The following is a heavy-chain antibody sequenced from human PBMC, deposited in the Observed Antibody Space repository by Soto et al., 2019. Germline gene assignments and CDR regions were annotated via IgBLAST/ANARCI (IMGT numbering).Heavy chain of an antibody. CDR3: AFFCAKGDRGYYF. D-gene: IGHD3-3*01. Sequence: RGLERETIISYDGSNEFYADSVKSRFPISRDNSKNTVYLQMNSLRAEDTAVYYCAFFCAKGDRGYYF. CDR2: ISYDGSNE. V-gene: IGHV3-30*03. J-gene: IGHJ4*01.